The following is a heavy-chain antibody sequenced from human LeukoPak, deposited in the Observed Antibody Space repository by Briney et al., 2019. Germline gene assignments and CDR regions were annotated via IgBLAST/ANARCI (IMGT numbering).Heavy chain of an antibody. CDR2: INHSGST. D-gene: IGHD3-16*01. Sequence: TSETLSLTCAVYGGSFRGYYWSWIRRPPGKGREWIGEINHSGSTNYNPSLKSRVTISVDTSKNQFSLKLSSVTAADTAVYYCARGRPGGSFDYWGQGTLVTVSS. CDR1: GGSFRGYY. V-gene: IGHV4-34*01. CDR3: ARGRPGGSFDY. J-gene: IGHJ4*02.